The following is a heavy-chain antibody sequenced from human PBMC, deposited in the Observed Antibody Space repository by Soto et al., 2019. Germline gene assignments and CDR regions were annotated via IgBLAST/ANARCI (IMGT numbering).Heavy chain of an antibody. CDR3: AREINYYDSSGYYYVKEYGMDV. V-gene: IGHV4-30-4*01. Sequence: PSETLSLTCTVSGGSISSGDYYWSWIRQPPGKGLEWIGDIYYSGSTYYNPSLKSRVTISVDTSKNQFSLKLSSVTAADTAVYYCAREINYYDSSGYYYVKEYGMDVWGQGTTVTVSS. CDR2: IYYSGST. J-gene: IGHJ6*02. D-gene: IGHD3-22*01. CDR1: GGSISSGDYY.